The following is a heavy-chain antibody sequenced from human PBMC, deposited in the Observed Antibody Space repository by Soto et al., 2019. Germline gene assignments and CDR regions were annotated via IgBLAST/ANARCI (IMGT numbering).Heavy chain of an antibody. V-gene: IGHV4-59*08. CDR1: GGSISSYY. J-gene: IGHJ4*02. CDR2: IYYSGST. Sequence: PSETLSLTCTVSGGSISSYYWSWIRQPPGKGLEWIGYIYYSGSTNYNPSLKSRVTISVDTSKNQFSLKLSSVTAADTAVYYCARHFYCSSTSCYVNFDYWGQGTLVTVSS. D-gene: IGHD2-2*01. CDR3: ARHFYCSSTSCYVNFDY.